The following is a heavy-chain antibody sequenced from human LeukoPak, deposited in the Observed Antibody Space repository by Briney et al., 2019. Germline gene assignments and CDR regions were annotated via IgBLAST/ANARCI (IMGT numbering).Heavy chain of an antibody. CDR3: ARVRRQWLYAFDY. D-gene: IGHD6-19*01. CDR2: INSDGSST. CDR1: GFTFSSYW. Sequence: GGSLRLSCAASGFTFSSYWMHWVRQAPGKGLVWVSRINSDGSSTSYADSVKGRFTISRDNAKNTLYLQMNSLRAEDTAVYYCARVRRQWLYAFDYWGQGTLVTVSS. J-gene: IGHJ4*02. V-gene: IGHV3-74*01.